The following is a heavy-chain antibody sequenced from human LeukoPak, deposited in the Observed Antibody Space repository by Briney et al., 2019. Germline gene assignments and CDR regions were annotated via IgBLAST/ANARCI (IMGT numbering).Heavy chain of an antibody. CDR3: ARGSGIITGIDE. CDR1: GFTFSSHW. CDR2: IKDDGSHT. Sequence: GGSLRLSCAASGFTFSSHWMHWVRQAPGKGLVWVSRIKDDGSHTNYADSVKGRFTISRDNAKNTLSLQMNSLRAEDTAVYYCARGSGIITGIDEWGQGTLVAVSS. J-gene: IGHJ4*02. V-gene: IGHV3-74*01. D-gene: IGHD6-25*01.